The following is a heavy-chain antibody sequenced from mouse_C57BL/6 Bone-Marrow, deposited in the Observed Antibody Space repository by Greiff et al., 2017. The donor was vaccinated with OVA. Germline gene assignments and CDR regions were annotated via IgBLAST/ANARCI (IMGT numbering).Heavy chain of an antibody. CDR3: AREEWYSGAMDD. CDR2: IYPGDGDT. Sequence: QVQLQQSGPELVKPGASVKISCKASGYAFSSSWMNWVKQRPGKGLEWIGRIYPGDGDTNYNGKFKGKATLTADKSSSTAYMQLSSLTSEDSAVYVCAREEWYSGAMDDWGQGTSVTVSS. D-gene: IGHD1-3*01. CDR1: GYAFSSSW. V-gene: IGHV1-82*01. J-gene: IGHJ4*01.